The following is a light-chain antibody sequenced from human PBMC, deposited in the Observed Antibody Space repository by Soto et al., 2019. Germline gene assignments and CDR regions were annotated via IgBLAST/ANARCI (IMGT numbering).Light chain of an antibody. J-gene: IGKJ1*01. CDR3: LRDSNYAWT. V-gene: IGKV1-6*01. CDR1: QGFGNA. CDR2: GAS. Sequence: AIPMTQSPSSLSASGGDRVTISCRASQGFGNALGWYQQKPGKPPKVLIYGASNLQSGVPPRFSGSGSGTDFTLAISSLQPEDSATYSCLRDSNYAWTFGQGTKVEIK.